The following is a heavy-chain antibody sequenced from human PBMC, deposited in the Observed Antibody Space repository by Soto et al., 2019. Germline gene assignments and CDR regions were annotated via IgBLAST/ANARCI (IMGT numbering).Heavy chain of an antibody. CDR1: GFMFNNFT. J-gene: IGHJ4*02. CDR3: VRSKRSHCGNDCYMFGL. V-gene: IGHV3-30*04. Sequence: GGSLRLSCAASGFMFNNFTMNWVRQSPGKGLEWVALISYDGRHKNYADSVKGRITISRDNSKNILYLQMSALRAEDTAIYYCVRSKRSHCGNDCYMFGLWGQGTLVTLSS. D-gene: IGHD2-21*02. CDR2: ISYDGRHK.